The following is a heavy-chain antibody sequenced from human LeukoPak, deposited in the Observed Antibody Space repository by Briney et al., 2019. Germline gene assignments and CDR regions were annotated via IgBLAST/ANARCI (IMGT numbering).Heavy chain of an antibody. Sequence: PGGSLRLSCTGSGVTFEDYYLSWIRQAPGKGLEWISYVSSTGGDKFYADSVKGRFTISRDNARNSVYMEMNDLIDEDTAFYYCARGENGPFDRWGQGTLVIVSS. CDR3: ARGENGPFDR. CDR2: VSSTGGDK. V-gene: IGHV3-11*01. J-gene: IGHJ4*02. CDR1: GVTFEDYY. D-gene: IGHD2-8*01.